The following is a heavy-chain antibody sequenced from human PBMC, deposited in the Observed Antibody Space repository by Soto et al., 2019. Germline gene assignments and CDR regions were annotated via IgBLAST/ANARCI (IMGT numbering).Heavy chain of an antibody. V-gene: IGHV4-59*01. Sequence: SETLSLTCTVSGGSISSYYWSWIRQPPGKGLEWIGYIYYSGSTNYNPSLKSRVTISVDTSKNQFSLKLSSVTAADTAVYYCARSLGYQLPNYYYYYYMDVWGKGTTVTVSS. D-gene: IGHD2-2*01. CDR1: GGSISSYY. CDR2: IYYSGST. CDR3: ARSLGYQLPNYYYYYYMDV. J-gene: IGHJ6*03.